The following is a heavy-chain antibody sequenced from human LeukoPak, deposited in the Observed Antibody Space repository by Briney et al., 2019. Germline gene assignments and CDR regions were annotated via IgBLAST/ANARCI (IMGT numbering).Heavy chain of an antibody. CDR1: GYTFTSYG. J-gene: IGHJ5*02. V-gene: IGHV1-18*01. D-gene: IGHD1-26*01. CDR3: ARDEEGLLLGWFDP. CDR2: ISAYNGNT. Sequence: ASVKVSCKASGYTFTSYGISWVRQAPGQGLEWMGWISAYNGNTNYAQKLQGRVTVTTDTSTSTAYMELRSLRSDDTAVYYCARDEEGLLLGWFDPWGQGTLVTVSS.